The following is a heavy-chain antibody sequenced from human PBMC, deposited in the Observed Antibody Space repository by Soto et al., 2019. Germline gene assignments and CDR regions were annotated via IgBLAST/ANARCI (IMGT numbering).Heavy chain of an antibody. J-gene: IGHJ3*02. CDR3: ARPGRSGYYAFDI. CDR1: GFTVSSNY. V-gene: IGHV3-53*01. Sequence: GGSLRLSCAASGFTVSSNYMSWVRQAPGKGLEWVSVIYSGGSTYYADSVKGRFTIARDNSKNTLYLQMNSLRAEDTAVYYCARPGRSGYYAFDIWGQGTMVTVSS. D-gene: IGHD3-3*01. CDR2: IYSGGST.